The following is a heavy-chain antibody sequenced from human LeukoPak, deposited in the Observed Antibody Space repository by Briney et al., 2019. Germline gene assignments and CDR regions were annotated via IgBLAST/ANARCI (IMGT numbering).Heavy chain of an antibody. CDR3: AKRKLRIAAAGSDSGAFDY. CDR2: IRYDGSNK. Sequence: GGSLRLSCAAFGFTFSSYGMHWVRQAPGKGLEWVAFIRYDGSNKYYADSVKGRFTISRDNSKNTLYLQMNSLRAEDTAVYYCAKRKLRIAAAGSDSGAFDYWGQGTLVTVSS. J-gene: IGHJ4*02. D-gene: IGHD6-13*01. CDR1: GFTFSSYG. V-gene: IGHV3-30*02.